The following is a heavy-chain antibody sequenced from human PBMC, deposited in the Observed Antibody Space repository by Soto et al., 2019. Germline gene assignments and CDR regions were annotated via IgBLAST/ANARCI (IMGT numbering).Heavy chain of an antibody. CDR1: GFSFSSYA. CDR2: ISYDGSNK. V-gene: IGHV3-30-3*01. J-gene: IGHJ6*02. D-gene: IGHD3-22*01. CDR3: AREPKYYYDSGGYRALYNYFYGMDV. Sequence: PGGSLRLSCAASGFSFSSYAMHWVRQAPGKGLEWVAVISYDGSNKYSADSVKGRFTISRDNSKNTLYLQMNSLRAGDTAVYYCAREPKYYYDSGGYRALYNYFYGMDVWGQGTTVTVSS.